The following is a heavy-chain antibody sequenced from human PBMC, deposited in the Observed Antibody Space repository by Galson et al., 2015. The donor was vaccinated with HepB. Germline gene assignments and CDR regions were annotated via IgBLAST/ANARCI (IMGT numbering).Heavy chain of an antibody. CDR1: GFTFSSYV. CDR3: ARGFCTSSCYYFDY. CDR2: IRGSGGGT. Sequence: SLRLSCAASGFTFSSYVMNWVRQAPGKGLEWVSTIRGSGGGTYNADSVEGRFTISRDNSKNTLYLQMRSLRADDTAVYFCARGFCTSSCYYFDYWGQGTLVTVSS. V-gene: IGHV3-23*01. J-gene: IGHJ4*02. D-gene: IGHD2-8*01.